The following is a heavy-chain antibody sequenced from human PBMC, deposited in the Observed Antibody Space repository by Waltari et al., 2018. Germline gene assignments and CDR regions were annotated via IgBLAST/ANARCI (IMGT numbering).Heavy chain of an antibody. Sequence: QVQLVESGGGVVQPGRSLRLSCAASGFTLSSYGMQWVRQAPGKGLEWVAVIWYDGSNKYYADSVKGRFTISRDNSKNTLYLQMNSLRAEDTAVYYCARDLYEMATTLFDYWGQGTLVTVSS. V-gene: IGHV3-33*01. J-gene: IGHJ4*02. D-gene: IGHD5-12*01. CDR2: IWYDGSNK. CDR3: ARDLYEMATTLFDY. CDR1: GFTLSSYG.